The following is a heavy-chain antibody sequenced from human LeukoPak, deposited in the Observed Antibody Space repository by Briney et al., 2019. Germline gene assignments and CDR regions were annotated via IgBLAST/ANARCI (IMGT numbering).Heavy chain of an antibody. CDR1: GFTFGDYG. Sequence: GSLRLSCTTSGFTFGDYGFNWVRQAPGKGLEWVGFIRKKAHDWTPQYAASVQGRFTISRGDSKGIAYLEMNSLKTEDTAVYYCTRAGGYDNYLDYWGQGTPVTVSS. CDR2: IRKKAHDWTP. CDR3: TRAGGYDNYLDY. J-gene: IGHJ4*02. V-gene: IGHV3-49*04. D-gene: IGHD5-12*01.